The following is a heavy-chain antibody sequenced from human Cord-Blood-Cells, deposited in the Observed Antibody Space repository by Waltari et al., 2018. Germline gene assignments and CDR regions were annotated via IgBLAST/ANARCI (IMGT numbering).Heavy chain of an antibody. CDR2: INHSGST. CDR1: GGSFSGYY. Sequence: KPSETLSLTCAVYGGSFSGYYWSWIRQPPGKGLEWIGEINHSGSTNYNPSLKSRVTISVDTSKNQFSLKLSSVTAADTAVYYCAISPAGFWSGYYMDYWGQGTLVTVSS. J-gene: IGHJ4*02. V-gene: IGHV4-34*01. CDR3: AISPAGFWSGYYMDY. D-gene: IGHD3-3*01.